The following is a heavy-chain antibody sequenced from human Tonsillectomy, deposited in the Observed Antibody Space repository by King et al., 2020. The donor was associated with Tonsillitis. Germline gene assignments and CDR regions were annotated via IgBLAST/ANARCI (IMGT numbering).Heavy chain of an antibody. CDR1: GGSVSGGSYY. D-gene: IGHD6-13*01. Sequence: QLQESGPGLVKPSQTLSLTCTVSGGSVSGGSYYWSWIRQPAGKGLEWVGRIYTRGTTNYNPSLKSRVTMSVDTSKNQFSLKLTSVTAADTAVYYCAGGALAAPIDSWGQGTLVTVSS. J-gene: IGHJ4*02. CDR3: AGGALAAPIDS. V-gene: IGHV4-61*02. CDR2: IYTRGTT.